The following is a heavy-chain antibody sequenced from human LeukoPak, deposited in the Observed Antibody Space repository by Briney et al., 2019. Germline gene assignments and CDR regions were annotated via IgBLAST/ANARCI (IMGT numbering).Heavy chain of an antibody. V-gene: IGHV4-59*01. CDR3: ARTYYDFWSGYYRDEYYFDY. D-gene: IGHD3-3*01. CDR2: IYYSGST. Sequence: SETLSLTCTVSGGSISSYYWSWIRQPPGKGLEWIGYIYYSGSTNYNPSLKSRVTISVDTSKNQFSLQLSSVTAADTAVYYCARTYYDFWSGYYRDEYYFDYWGQGTLVTVSS. CDR1: GGSISSYY. J-gene: IGHJ4*02.